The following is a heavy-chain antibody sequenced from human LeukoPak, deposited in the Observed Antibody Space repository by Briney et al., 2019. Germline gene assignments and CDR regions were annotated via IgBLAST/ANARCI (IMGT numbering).Heavy chain of an antibody. V-gene: IGHV1-2*02. CDR2: INPNSGGT. D-gene: IGHD7-27*01. Sequence: ASVKVSCKASGYTFTVYYMHLVRQAPGQGLERMGWINPNSGGTNYAQKFHGKVTITRDTSISTAYMELSRLRSDDTAVYYCARGGGWGSAPRFDPWGQGTLVTVSS. CDR3: ARGGGWGSAPRFDP. CDR1: GYTFTVYY. J-gene: IGHJ5*02.